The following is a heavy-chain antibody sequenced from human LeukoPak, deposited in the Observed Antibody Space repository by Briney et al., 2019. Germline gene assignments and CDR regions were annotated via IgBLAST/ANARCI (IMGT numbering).Heavy chain of an antibody. CDR1: GGSISSGGYY. D-gene: IGHD4-17*01. V-gene: IGHV4-31*03. Sequence: PSETLSLTCTVSGGSISSGGYYWSWIRQHPGTGLEWIGYIYYSGSTYYNPSLKSRDTISLDTSTNQFSLKLSSVTAADTAVYYCARGPMTTVTRWGQGTLVTVSS. J-gene: IGHJ4*02. CDR3: ARGPMTTVTR. CDR2: IYYSGST.